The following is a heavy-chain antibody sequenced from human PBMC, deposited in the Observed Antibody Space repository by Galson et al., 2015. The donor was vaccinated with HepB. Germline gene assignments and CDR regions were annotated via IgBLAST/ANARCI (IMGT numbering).Heavy chain of an antibody. J-gene: IGHJ6*03. Sequence: SLRLSCAASGFTFSGSAMHWVRQASGKGLEWVGRIRSKANSYATAYAASVKGRFTISRDDSKNTAYLQMNSLKTEDTAVYYCTRPPYSSSSRDYYYYMDVWGKGTTVTVSS. V-gene: IGHV3-73*01. D-gene: IGHD6-6*01. CDR3: TRPPYSSSSRDYYYYMDV. CDR1: GFTFSGSA. CDR2: IRSKANSYAT.